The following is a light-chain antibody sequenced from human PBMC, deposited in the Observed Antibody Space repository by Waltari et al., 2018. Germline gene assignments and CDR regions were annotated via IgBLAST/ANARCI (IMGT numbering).Light chain of an antibody. J-gene: IGLJ2*01. V-gene: IGLV1-44*01. CDR1: SSNIGRDS. CDR3: AAWDDSLSGVV. CDR2: SGN. Sequence: QSLLTQPPSASGTPGQRVTISCSGSSSNIGRDSVHWYLHLPGTAPNLPIYSGNQRPSGVPDRFSGSRSGTSASLAISGLQSEDEADYYCAAWDDSLSGVVFGGGTKVTVL.